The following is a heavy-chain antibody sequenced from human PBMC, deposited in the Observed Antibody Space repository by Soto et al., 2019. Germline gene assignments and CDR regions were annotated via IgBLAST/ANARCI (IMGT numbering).Heavy chain of an antibody. D-gene: IGHD2-15*01. V-gene: IGHV1-69*13. Sequence: SVKVSCKASGGTFSSYLISWVRQAPGQGLEWMGGIIPMFGTANYAQKFQGRVTITADESTSTAYMELSGLRSEDTALYYCARDPQPSVLTGGIAGYHGLDVWGQGTRVTVSS. CDR2: IIPMFGTA. CDR3: ARDPQPSVLTGGIAGYHGLDV. J-gene: IGHJ6*02. CDR1: GGTFSSYL.